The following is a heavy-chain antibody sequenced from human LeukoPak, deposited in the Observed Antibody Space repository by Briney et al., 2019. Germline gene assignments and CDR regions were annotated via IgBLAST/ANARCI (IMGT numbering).Heavy chain of an antibody. CDR1: GYTFTSYY. V-gene: IGHV1-46*01. J-gene: IGHJ6*02. CDR3: AREPPGTTVTSNYYYYGMDV. Sequence: ASVKVSCKASGYTFTSYYMHWVRQAPGQGLEWMGIINPSGGSTSYAQKFQGRVTMTRGTSTSTVYMELSSLRSEDTAVYYCAREPPGTTVTSNYYYYGMDVWGQGTTVTVSS. D-gene: IGHD4-17*01. CDR2: INPSGGST.